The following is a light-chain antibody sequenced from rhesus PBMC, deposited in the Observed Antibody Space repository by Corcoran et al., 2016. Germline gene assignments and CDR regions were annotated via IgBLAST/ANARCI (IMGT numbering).Light chain of an antibody. CDR2: AVT. CDR1: RSDIGSYNY. J-gene: IGLJ1*01. CDR3: SSFVGRNIYV. V-gene: IGLV2-32*02. Sequence: QAALTQPRSVSGSPGQSVTIYCTGSRSDIGSYNYVYWYQHNPGTAPRLLIYAVTKRPSGVSDRFSGSKSDNAASLPISGLQAEDESDYYCSSFVGRNIYVFGTGTRLSVL.